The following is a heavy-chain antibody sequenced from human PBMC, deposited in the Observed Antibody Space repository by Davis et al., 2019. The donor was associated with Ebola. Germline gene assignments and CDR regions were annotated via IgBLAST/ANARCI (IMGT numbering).Heavy chain of an antibody. V-gene: IGHV3-48*03. CDR3: ARDLLADSSSWYTTFDY. CDR1: GFTFSSYE. CDR2: ISSSGSAI. D-gene: IGHD6-13*01. J-gene: IGHJ4*02. Sequence: GESLKISCAASGFTFSSYEMNWVRQAPGKGLEWVSYISSSGSAIYYADSVKGRFTISRDSSKNTLYLQMNSLRAEDTAVYSCARDLLADSSSWYTTFDYWGQGTLVTVSS.